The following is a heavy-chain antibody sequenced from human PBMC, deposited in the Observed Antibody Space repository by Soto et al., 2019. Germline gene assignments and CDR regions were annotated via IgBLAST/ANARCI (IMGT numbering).Heavy chain of an antibody. J-gene: IGHJ4*02. Sequence: LRLSCAASGFSFGGYGMHWVRQASRKGLEWAAVISDDGSNKYYADSVKGRFTISRENSKNTLYLQMSSLRTEDTDEYYRAKDSDYYDSSGYLGYWGQGTLVTVSS. V-gene: IGHV3-30*18. CDR3: AKDSDYYDSSGYLGY. D-gene: IGHD3-22*01. CDR1: GFSFGGYG. CDR2: ISDDGSNK.